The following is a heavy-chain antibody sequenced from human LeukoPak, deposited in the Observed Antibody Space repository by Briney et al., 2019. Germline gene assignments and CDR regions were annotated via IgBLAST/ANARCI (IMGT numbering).Heavy chain of an antibody. D-gene: IGHD2-2*01. CDR3: AKDLRDIVVVPALDGY. Sequence: GGSLRLSCAASGFTFSSYWMHWVRQAPGKGLVWVSAISGSGGSTYYADSVKGRFTISRDNPKNTLYLQMNSLRAEDTAVYYCAKDLRDIVVVPALDGYWGQGTLVTVSS. J-gene: IGHJ4*02. CDR2: ISGSGGST. V-gene: IGHV3-23*01. CDR1: GFTFSSYW.